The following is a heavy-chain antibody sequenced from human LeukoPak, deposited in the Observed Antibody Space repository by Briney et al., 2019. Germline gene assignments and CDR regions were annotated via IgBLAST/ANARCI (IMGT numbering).Heavy chain of an antibody. CDR1: GFTFSSYW. CDR2: INTDGSST. D-gene: IGHD6-13*01. CDR3: ARVRAATGTYAFDI. J-gene: IGHJ3*02. Sequence: PGGSLRLSCAASGFTFSSYWMHWVRQAPGKGLMWVSRINTDGSSTTYADSVKGRFTISRDNAKNTLYLQMNSLRAEDTAVYYCARVRAATGTYAFDIWGQGTTVTVSS. V-gene: IGHV3-74*01.